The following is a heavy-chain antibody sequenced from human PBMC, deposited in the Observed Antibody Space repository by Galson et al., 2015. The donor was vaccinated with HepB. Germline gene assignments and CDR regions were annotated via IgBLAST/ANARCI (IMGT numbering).Heavy chain of an antibody. CDR1: GGTFSSYA. J-gene: IGHJ4*02. D-gene: IGHD5-12*01. Sequence: SCKASGGTFSSYAISWVRQAPGQGLEWMGRIIPILGIANYAQKFQGRVTITADKSTSTAYMELSSLRSEDTAVYYCARESGYSGYAGDYWGQGTLVTVSS. CDR2: IIPILGIA. V-gene: IGHV1-69*04. CDR3: ARESGYSGYAGDY.